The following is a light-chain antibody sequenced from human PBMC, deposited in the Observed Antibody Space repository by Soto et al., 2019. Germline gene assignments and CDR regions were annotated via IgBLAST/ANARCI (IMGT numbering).Light chain of an antibody. CDR2: SNN. J-gene: IGLJ1*01. CDR1: SSTIGTNT. CDR3: AAWDDSLNGDV. Sequence: QLVLTQPPSASGTPGQRVTISCSGSSSTIGTNTVNWYQQLPGTAPKLLIYSNNQRPSGVPDRFSGSKSGTSASLAISGLQSEDEADYYCAAWDDSLNGDVFGTGTKLTVL. V-gene: IGLV1-44*01.